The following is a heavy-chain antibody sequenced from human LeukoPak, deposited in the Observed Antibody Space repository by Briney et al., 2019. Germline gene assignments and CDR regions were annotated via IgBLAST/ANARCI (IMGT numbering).Heavy chain of an antibody. D-gene: IGHD6-19*01. CDR1: GDSVSSSSAA. J-gene: IGHJ6*03. CDR3: ARGRRRGYSSGHYYYMDV. V-gene: IGHV6-1*01. Sequence: SQTLSLTCAISGDSVSSSSAAWNWIRQSPSRGLEWLGRTYYRSKWYNDYAVSVKSRITINPDTSKNQFSLQLNSVTPEDTAVYYCARGRRRGYSSGHYYYMDVWGKGTTVTISS. CDR2: TYYRSKWYN.